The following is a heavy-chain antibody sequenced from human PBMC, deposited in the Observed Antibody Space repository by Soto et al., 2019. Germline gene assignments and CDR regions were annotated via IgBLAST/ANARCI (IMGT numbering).Heavy chain of an antibody. CDR3: TSDTFGLRDT. CDR1: GVPVSHYC. D-gene: IGHD3-16*01. CDR2: LNPAGTIT. V-gene: IGHV3-74*01. Sequence: MQMVESGGGSVQPGGSLRLSCAASGVPVSHYCIHWVRQTPGKGLVWVSRLNPAGTITNYADSVEGRFSISRDNAGSALFLQMNSMSAEETAIYSCTSDTFGLRDTWGQGTLVTVSS. J-gene: IGHJ5*02.